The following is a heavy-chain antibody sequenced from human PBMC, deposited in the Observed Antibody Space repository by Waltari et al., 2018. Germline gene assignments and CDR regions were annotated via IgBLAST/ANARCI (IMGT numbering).Heavy chain of an antibody. Sequence: QVQLQESGPGLVKPSGTLSPTCAVSGASVSGAPNNWCSWVRQSPGKGLEWIGQILRSGKTNYHPSFASRVTMSLDTACDSFSLRMTSATAADTAVYYCARDRGRGLYLDSWGQGILVTVSP. V-gene: IGHV4-4*02. CDR2: ILRSGKT. CDR3: ARDRGRGLYLDS. CDR1: GASVSGAPNNW. J-gene: IGHJ4*02. D-gene: IGHD2-15*01.